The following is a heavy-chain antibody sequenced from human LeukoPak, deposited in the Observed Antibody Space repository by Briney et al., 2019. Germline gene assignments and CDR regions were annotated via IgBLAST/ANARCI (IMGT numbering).Heavy chain of an antibody. CDR3: ARRRRDSSGSLYFDY. CDR2: IYYSGST. V-gene: IGHV4-39*01. Sequence: PSETLSLTCTVSGGSISSSSYYWGWIRQPPGKGLEWIGSIYYSGSTYYNPSLKSRVTISVDTSKNQFSLKLSSVTAADTAMYYCARRRRDSSGSLYFDYWGQGILVTVSS. J-gene: IGHJ4*02. CDR1: GGSISSSSYY. D-gene: IGHD3-22*01.